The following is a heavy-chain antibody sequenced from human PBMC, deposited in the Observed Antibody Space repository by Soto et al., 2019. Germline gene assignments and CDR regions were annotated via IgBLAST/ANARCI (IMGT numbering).Heavy chain of an antibody. V-gene: IGHV1-46*03. J-gene: IGHJ6*03. CDR2: INPSGSST. Sequence: ASVKVSCKASGYTFTSYYMHWVRQAPGQGLEWMGIINPSGSSTSYAQKFQGRVTMTRDTSTSTVYMELSSLRSEDTAVYYCARDAYSSSEADYYYYYMDVWGKGTTVTVSS. CDR3: ARDAYSSSEADYYYYYMDV. CDR1: GYTFTSYY. D-gene: IGHD6-6*01.